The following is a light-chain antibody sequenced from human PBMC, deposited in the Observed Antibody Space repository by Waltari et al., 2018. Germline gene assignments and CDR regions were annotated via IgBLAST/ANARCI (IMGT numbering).Light chain of an antibody. J-gene: IGLJ3*02. CDR3: AAWDDSLREV. V-gene: IGLV1-47*01. Sequence: QSVLTQPPSASGTPGQRVTISCSGSSSNIGSNYVYWYQQLPGTAPKLLIYRNDHRPSGVPDRFSGSKSGTSASLAISGLRSEDEANYYCAAWDDSLREVFGGGTRLTVL. CDR1: SSNIGSNY. CDR2: RND.